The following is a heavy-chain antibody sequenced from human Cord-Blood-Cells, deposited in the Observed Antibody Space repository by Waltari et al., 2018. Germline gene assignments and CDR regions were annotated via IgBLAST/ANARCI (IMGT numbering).Heavy chain of an antibody. CDR3: ARDNSYGDYGAWYFDL. D-gene: IGHD4-17*01. CDR2: IIPILGIA. CDR1: GGTFSRYT. Sequence: QVQLVPSGAEVKKPGSSVKVSCKASGGTFSRYTISRVRQAPGQGLEWMGRIIPILGIANYAQKFQGRVTITADKSTSTAYMELSSLRSEDTAVYYCARDNSYGDYGAWYFDLWGRGTLVTVSS. V-gene: IGHV1-69*08. J-gene: IGHJ2*01.